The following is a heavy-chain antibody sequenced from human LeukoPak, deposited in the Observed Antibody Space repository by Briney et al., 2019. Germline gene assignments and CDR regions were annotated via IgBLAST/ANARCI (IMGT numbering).Heavy chain of an antibody. CDR1: GYSFASYW. V-gene: IGHV5-51*01. Sequence: GESLKISCKSSGYSFASYWIGWVRQMPGKGLEWMGIIYPGDSDTRYSPSFQGQVTISADKSISTAYLQWSSLKASDTAMYYCARQGSGYSPTYYYYMDVWGKGTTVTISS. CDR3: ARQGSGYSPTYYYYMDV. CDR2: IYPGDSDT. D-gene: IGHD5-18*01. J-gene: IGHJ6*03.